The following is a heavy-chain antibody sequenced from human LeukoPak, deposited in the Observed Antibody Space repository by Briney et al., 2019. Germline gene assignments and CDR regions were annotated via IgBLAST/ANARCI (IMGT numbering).Heavy chain of an antibody. Sequence: PSETLSLTCTVSGGSISSSSYYWGWIRQPPGKGLEWIGTIYYSGSTYYNPSLKSRVTISVDTSKNQFSLKLSSVTAADTAVYYCARDFHFASGIQLWLRWRYFDHWGQGTLVTVSS. D-gene: IGHD5-18*01. J-gene: IGHJ4*02. CDR1: GGSISSSSYY. CDR2: IYYSGST. V-gene: IGHV4-39*07. CDR3: ARDFHFASGIQLWLRWRYFDH.